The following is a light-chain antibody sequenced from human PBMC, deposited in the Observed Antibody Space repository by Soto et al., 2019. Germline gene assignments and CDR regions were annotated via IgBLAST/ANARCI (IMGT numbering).Light chain of an antibody. CDR2: GAS. J-gene: IGKJ3*01. V-gene: IGKV3-20*01. CDR1: QTVTSSY. CDR3: QQYSGSHQFT. Sequence: EIVLTQSPDTLSLSPGERATLSCTASQTVTSSYLAWYQQKPGQAPRLLIYGASIRATGIPDRFSGRGSGTDFTLSISSLEPEDFAVYYCQQYSGSHQFTFGPGTKVDI.